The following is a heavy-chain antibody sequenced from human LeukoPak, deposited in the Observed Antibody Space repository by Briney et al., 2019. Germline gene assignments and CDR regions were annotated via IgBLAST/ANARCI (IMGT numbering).Heavy chain of an antibody. V-gene: IGHV4-4*07. CDR1: GASISSYY. CDR2: FETSGNT. Sequence: QSSETLSLTCTVSGASISSYYWTWIRQPAGKGLEWLGRFETSGNTRYNPSLKSRVSMSVETSKNQFSLRLSSVTAADTAVYYCARIVPISITTYGTNWFDPWGQGMLVTVSS. CDR3: ARIVPISITTYGTNWFDP. D-gene: IGHD3-3*01. J-gene: IGHJ5*02.